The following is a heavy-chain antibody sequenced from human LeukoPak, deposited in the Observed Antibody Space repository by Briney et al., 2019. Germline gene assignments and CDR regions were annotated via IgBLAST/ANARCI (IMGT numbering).Heavy chain of an antibody. J-gene: IGHJ4*02. CDR1: GGSISGNYYY. V-gene: IGHV4-39*01. D-gene: IGHD3-22*01. Sequence: SETLSLTCTVFGGSISGNYYYWGWIRQPPGKGLEWIGNIYYSGSTYFNPSLRSRLTISLDTSKNQFSLKLSSVNAADTAVYYCARLQYYYDSNGYYSLYYFDYWGQGTVVTVSS. CDR2: IYYSGST. CDR3: ARLQYYYDSNGYYSLYYFDY.